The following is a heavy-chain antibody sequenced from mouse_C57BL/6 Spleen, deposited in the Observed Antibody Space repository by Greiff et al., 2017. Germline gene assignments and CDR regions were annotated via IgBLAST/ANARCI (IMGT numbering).Heavy chain of an antibody. CDR3: ARPHYYCSSYFYAMDY. J-gene: IGHJ4*01. CDR2: ISSGSSTI. CDR1: GFTFSDYG. D-gene: IGHD1-1*01. Sequence: EVKLVESGGGLVKPGGSLKLSCAASGFTFSDYGMHWVRQAPEKGLEWVAYISSGSSTIYYADTVKGRFTISRDNAKNTRFLQMTSLRSEDTAMYYWARPHYYCSSYFYAMDYWGQGTSVTVSS. V-gene: IGHV5-17*01.